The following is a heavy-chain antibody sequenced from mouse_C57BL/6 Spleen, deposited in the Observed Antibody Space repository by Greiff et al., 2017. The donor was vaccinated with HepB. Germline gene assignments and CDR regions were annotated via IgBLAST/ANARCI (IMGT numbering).Heavy chain of an antibody. D-gene: IGHD1-1*01. V-gene: IGHV1-50*01. CDR2: IDPSDSYT. J-gene: IGHJ1*03. CDR3: ARSSYGSSYVGYFDV. CDR1: GYTFTSYW. Sequence: QVQLQQPGAELVKPGASVKLSCKASGYTFTSYWMQWVKQRPGQGLEWIGEIDPSDSYTNYNQKFKGKATLTVDKSSSTAYIQLSSLTSEYSAVYSCARSSYGSSYVGYFDVWGTGTTVTVSS.